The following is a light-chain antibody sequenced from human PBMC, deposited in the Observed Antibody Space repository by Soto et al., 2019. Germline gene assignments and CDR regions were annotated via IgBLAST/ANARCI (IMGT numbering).Light chain of an antibody. Sequence: EIVLTQSPGTLSLSPGDRATLSWRASQSVSSNFLAWYQQKPGQAPRHLIYGASIRATGIPDRFSGSGSGTDFTLTIRRLEPEDVAMYFCHQYGSSPRTFGQGTKVEIK. CDR2: GAS. V-gene: IGKV3-20*01. CDR1: QSVSSNF. J-gene: IGKJ1*01. CDR3: HQYGSSPRT.